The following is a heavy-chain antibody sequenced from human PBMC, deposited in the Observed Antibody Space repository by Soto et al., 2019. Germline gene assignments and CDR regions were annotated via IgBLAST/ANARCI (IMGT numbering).Heavy chain of an antibody. J-gene: IGHJ4*02. CDR2: IYSGGST. Sequence: GGSLRLSCAASGFTVSSNYMSWVRQAPGKGLEWVSVIYSGGSTYYADSVKGRFTISRDNAKNTLYLQMNSLRAEDTAVYYCAIRASYXDSSGYFDYWGQGTLVTVSS. CDR3: AIRASYXDSSGYFDY. CDR1: GFTVSSNY. V-gene: IGHV3-53*01. D-gene: IGHD3-22*01.